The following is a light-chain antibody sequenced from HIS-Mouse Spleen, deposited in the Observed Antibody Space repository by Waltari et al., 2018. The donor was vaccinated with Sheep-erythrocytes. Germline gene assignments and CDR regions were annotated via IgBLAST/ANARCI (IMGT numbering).Light chain of an antibody. V-gene: IGLV2-14*01. CDR1: SSDVGCYNY. CDR2: EVS. J-gene: IGLJ2*01. Sequence: QSALTQPASVSGSPGQSITIPCPGTSSDVGCYNYVSWYQQHPGKAPKLMIYEVSNRPSGVSNRFSGSKSGNTASLTISGLQAEDEADYYCSSYTSSSTLGVFGGGTKLTVL. CDR3: SSYTSSSTLGV.